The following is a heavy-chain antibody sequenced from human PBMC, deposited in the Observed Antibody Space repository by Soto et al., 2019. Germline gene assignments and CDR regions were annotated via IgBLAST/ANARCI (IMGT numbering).Heavy chain of an antibody. J-gene: IGHJ5*02. CDR1: GGSISSYY. CDR3: ARVASSGWYPWFDP. Sequence: PSETLSLTCTVSGGSISSYYWSWIRQPPGKGLEWIGYIYYSGSTNYNPSLKSRVTISVDTSKNQFSLKLSSVTAADTAVYYCARVASSGWYPWFDPRGQGTLVTVSS. CDR2: IYYSGST. D-gene: IGHD6-19*01. V-gene: IGHV4-59*01.